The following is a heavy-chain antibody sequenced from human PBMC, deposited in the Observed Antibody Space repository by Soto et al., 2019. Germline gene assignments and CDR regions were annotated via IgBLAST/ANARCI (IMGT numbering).Heavy chain of an antibody. J-gene: IGHJ3*02. D-gene: IGHD6-19*01. Sequence: EVQLVESGGGLVKPGGSLRLSCAASGFTFSSYSMNWVRQAPGKGLEWVSSISSSSSYIYYADSMKGRFTISRDNAKNSLYLKMNSLRAEDTAVYYCARHYSSGWTRAAFDIWGQGTMVTVSS. CDR2: ISSSSSYI. V-gene: IGHV3-21*01. CDR3: ARHYSSGWTRAAFDI. CDR1: GFTFSSYS.